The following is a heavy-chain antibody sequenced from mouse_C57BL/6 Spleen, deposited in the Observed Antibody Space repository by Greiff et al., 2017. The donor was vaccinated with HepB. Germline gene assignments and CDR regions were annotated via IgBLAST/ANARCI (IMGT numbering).Heavy chain of an antibody. J-gene: IGHJ2*01. CDR3: ARDSPYYYGSSPDY. CDR1: GYSITSGYY. V-gene: IGHV3-6*01. D-gene: IGHD1-1*01. Sequence: ESGPGLVKPSQSLSLTCSVTGYSITSGYYWNWIRQFPGNKLEWMGYISYDGSNNYNPSLKNRISITRDTSKNQFFLKLNSVTTEDTATYYCARDSPYYYGSSPDYWGQGTTLTVSS. CDR2: ISYDGSN.